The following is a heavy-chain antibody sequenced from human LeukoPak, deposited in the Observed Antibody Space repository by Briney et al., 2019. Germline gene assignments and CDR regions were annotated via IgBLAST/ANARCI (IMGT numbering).Heavy chain of an antibody. CDR1: GFTFSSYG. Sequence: GGSLRPSCAASGFTFSSYGMHWVRQAPGKGLEWVAVISYDGSNKYYADSVKGRFTISRDNSKNTLYLQMNSLRAEDTAVYYCAKGQYYYDKSDYYYGMDVWGQGTTVTVSS. D-gene: IGHD3-22*01. CDR3: AKGQYYYDKSDYYYGMDV. CDR2: ISYDGSNK. J-gene: IGHJ6*02. V-gene: IGHV3-30*18.